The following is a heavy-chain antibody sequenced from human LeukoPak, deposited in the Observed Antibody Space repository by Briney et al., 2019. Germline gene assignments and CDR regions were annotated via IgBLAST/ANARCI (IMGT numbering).Heavy chain of an antibody. V-gene: IGHV1-69*04. CDR1: GGTFSSYA. D-gene: IGHD3-10*01. CDR3: ARTRWFGESRSGFQH. J-gene: IGHJ1*01. Sequence: ASVKVSCKASGGTFSSYAISWVRQAPGQGLEWMGRIIPILGIANYAQKFQGRVTITADKSTSTAYMELSSPRSEDTAVYYCARTRWFGESRSGFQHWGQGTLVTVSS. CDR2: IIPILGIA.